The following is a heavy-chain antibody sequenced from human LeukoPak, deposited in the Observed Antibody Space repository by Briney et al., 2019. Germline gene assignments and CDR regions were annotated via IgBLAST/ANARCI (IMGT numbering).Heavy chain of an antibody. CDR3: ARDVGKAY. V-gene: IGHV4-4*07. J-gene: IGHJ4*02. CDR1: GFSISTYN. Sequence: SETLSLTCTVSGFSISTYNWSWFRQPAGKGLEWIGRIHSSGNTNYNPSLQSRVSLSIDTSQNQFSLRLTSLTAADTAVYFCARDVGKAYWGQGLLAIVSS. CDR2: IHSSGNT. D-gene: IGHD4-23*01.